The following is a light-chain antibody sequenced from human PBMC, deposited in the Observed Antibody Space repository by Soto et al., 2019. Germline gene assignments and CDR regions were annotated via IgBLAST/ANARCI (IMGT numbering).Light chain of an antibody. CDR1: SSDIGDNNY. V-gene: IGLV2-14*01. CDR2: EVS. CDR3: SSYTSSISLYVV. J-gene: IGLJ2*01. Sequence: QSVLTQPASVSGSPGQSITISCTGTSSDIGDNNYVSWYQQHPGEAPKLIIYEVSNRPSGVSNRFSGSKSGNTASLTISGLQAEDEADYYCSSYTSSISLYVVFGGGTKLTVL.